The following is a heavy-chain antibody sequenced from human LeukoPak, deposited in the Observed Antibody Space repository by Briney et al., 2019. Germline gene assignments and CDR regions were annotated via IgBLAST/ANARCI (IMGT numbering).Heavy chain of an antibody. D-gene: IGHD2-2*01. V-gene: IGHV1-18*01. CDR2: ISAYNGNT. J-gene: IGHJ5*02. Sequence: ASVKVSCTASGYTFTSYGISWVRQAPGQGLEWMGWISAYNGNTNYAQKLQGRVTMTTDTSTSTAYMELRSLRSDDTAVYYCARYCSSTSCPGPFRYWFDPWGQGTLVTVSS. CDR1: GYTFTSYG. CDR3: ARYCSSTSCPGPFRYWFDP.